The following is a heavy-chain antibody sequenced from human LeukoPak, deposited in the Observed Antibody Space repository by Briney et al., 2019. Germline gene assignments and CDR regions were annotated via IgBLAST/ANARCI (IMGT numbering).Heavy chain of an antibody. V-gene: IGHV1-18*01. CDR1: GYTFTSYG. Sequence: ASVKVSCKASGYTFTSYGISWVRQAPGQGLEWMGWISAYNGNSNYAQKFQGRVTMTTDTSASTGYMELRSLRSDDTAVYYCARVHSYCSTTSCLDYWGQGTLVTVSS. CDR2: ISAYNGNS. D-gene: IGHD2-2*01. CDR3: ARVHSYCSTTSCLDY. J-gene: IGHJ4*02.